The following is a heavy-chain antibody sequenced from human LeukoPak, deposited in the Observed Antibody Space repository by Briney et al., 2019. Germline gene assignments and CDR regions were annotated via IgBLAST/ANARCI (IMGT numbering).Heavy chain of an antibody. CDR3: AAASRVVGAIGY. CDR2: IYYSGST. D-gene: IGHD1-26*01. Sequence: SETLSLTCTVSGGSISSGDYYWSWIRQPPGKGLEWIGYIYYSGSTYYNPSLKSRVTISVDTSKNQFSLKLSSVTAADTAVYYCAAASRVVGAIGYWGQGTLVTVSS. CDR1: GGSISSGDYY. V-gene: IGHV4-30-4*01. J-gene: IGHJ4*02.